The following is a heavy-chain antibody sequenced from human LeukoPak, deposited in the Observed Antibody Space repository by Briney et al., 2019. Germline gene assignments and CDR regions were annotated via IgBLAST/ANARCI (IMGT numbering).Heavy chain of an antibody. J-gene: IGHJ4*02. V-gene: IGHV3-30*04. CDR1: GFTFSSYA. D-gene: IGHD3-10*01. Sequence: GGSLRLSCAASGFTFSSYAMHWVRQAPGKGLEWVAVISYDGSNKYYADSVKGRFTISRDNSKNTLYLQMNSLRAEDTAVYYCARDLRFGDPKGIWGQGTLVTVSS. CDR2: ISYDGSNK. CDR3: ARDLRFGDPKGI.